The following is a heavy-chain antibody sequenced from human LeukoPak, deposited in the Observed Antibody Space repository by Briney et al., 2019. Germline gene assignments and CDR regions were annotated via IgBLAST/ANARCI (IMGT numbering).Heavy chain of an antibody. D-gene: IGHD4-23*01. CDR1: GFTFSSYA. V-gene: IGHV3-23*01. J-gene: IGHJ4*02. CDR2: ISGSGGST. Sequence: GGSLRLSCAASGFTFSSYAMSWVRQAPGKGLEWVSAISGSGGSTYYADSVKGRFTISRDNSKNTLYLQMNSLRAEDTAVYYCAKDLIYGGNSGPHPFDYWGQGTLVTVSS. CDR3: AKDLIYGGNSGPHPFDY.